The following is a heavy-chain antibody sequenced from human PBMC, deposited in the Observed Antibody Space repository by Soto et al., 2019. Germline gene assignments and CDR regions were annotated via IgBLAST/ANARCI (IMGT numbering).Heavy chain of an antibody. CDR2: IYYNGST. CDR3: ARDIRGYSRAFDY. D-gene: IGHD5-18*01. Sequence: ETLSLTCTVSAGSVSGASYYWTWIRQSPGKGLEWIGYIYYNGSTTYSPSLKSRVTISIDTANNQFSLILTSVTPADTAVYYCARDIRGYSRAFDYWGQGTLVTVSS. V-gene: IGHV4-61*01. CDR1: AGSVSGASYY. J-gene: IGHJ4*02.